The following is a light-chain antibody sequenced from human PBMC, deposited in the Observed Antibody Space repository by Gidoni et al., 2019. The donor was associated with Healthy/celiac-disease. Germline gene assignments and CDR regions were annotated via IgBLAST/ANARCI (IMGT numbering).Light chain of an antibody. Sequence: QSAMTQPASVSGSPGPSITISCTGTSSDVGSYNYVSWYQQHPGKAPKLMIYDVSNRHSGVSNRFSGSKSGNTASLTISGLQAEDEADYYCSSYTSSSTLVFGGGTKLTVL. CDR1: SSDVGSYNY. V-gene: IGLV2-14*01. J-gene: IGLJ2*01. CDR2: DVS. CDR3: SSYTSSSTLV.